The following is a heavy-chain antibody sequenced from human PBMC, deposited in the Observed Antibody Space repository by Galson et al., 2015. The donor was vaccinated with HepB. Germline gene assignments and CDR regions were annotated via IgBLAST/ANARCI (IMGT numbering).Heavy chain of an antibody. J-gene: IGHJ5*02. CDR1: GYTLTELS. D-gene: IGHD3-22*01. Sequence: SVKVSCKVSGYTLTELSMHWVRQAPGKGLEWMGGFDPEDGETIYAQKFQGRVTMTEDTSTDTAYMELSSLRAEDTAVYYCASYYYDSSGYTSSPWGQGTLVTVSS. V-gene: IGHV1-24*01. CDR3: ASYYYDSSGYTSSP. CDR2: FDPEDGET.